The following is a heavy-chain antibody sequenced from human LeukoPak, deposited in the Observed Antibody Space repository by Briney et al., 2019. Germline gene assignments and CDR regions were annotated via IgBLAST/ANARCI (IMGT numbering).Heavy chain of an antibody. Sequence: SETLSLTCTVSGGSISSYYWSWIRQPAGKGLEWIGRISTSGSTNYNPSLKSRVTMSVDASNNQFSLKLSSVTAADTAVYYCARVSHYYDSSGYYYVRAFDIWGQGTMVTVSS. D-gene: IGHD3-22*01. CDR3: ARVSHYYDSSGYYYVRAFDI. CDR1: GGSISSYY. J-gene: IGHJ3*02. CDR2: ISTSGST. V-gene: IGHV4-4*07.